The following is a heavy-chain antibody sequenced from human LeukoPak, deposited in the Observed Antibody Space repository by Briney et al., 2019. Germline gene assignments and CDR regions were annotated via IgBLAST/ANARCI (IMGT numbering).Heavy chain of an antibody. J-gene: IGHJ4*02. D-gene: IGHD2-15*01. CDR3: ARAPRYCSGGTCYGPRFDY. Sequence: GGSLRLSCAASGFTFSSYWMSWVRQAPGKGLEWVANIKQDGSEKYYVDSVKGRFTISRDNAKNSLFLQTNSLRAEDTAVYYCARAPRYCSGGTCYGPRFDYWGQGTLVTVSS. CDR1: GFTFSSYW. CDR2: IKQDGSEK. V-gene: IGHV3-7*01.